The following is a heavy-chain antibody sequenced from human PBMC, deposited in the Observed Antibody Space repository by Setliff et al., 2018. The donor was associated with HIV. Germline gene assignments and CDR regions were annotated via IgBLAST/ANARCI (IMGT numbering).Heavy chain of an antibody. CDR3: ARDGSHYDILTGYYIIGWFDP. CDR2: IYYSGST. Sequence: SETLSLTCTVSGGSISSYYWSWIRQPPGKGLEWIGYIYYSGSTNYNPSLKSRVTISVDTSKNQFSLKLSSVTAADTAVYYCARDGSHYDILTGYYIIGWFDPWGQGTLVNVSS. D-gene: IGHD3-9*01. J-gene: IGHJ5*02. CDR1: GGSISSYY. V-gene: IGHV4-59*01.